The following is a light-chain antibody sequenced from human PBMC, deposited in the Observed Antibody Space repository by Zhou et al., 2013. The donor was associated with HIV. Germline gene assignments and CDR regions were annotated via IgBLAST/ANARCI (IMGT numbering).Light chain of an antibody. Sequence: IQLTQSPSSLSASVGDRVTITCRASQGISSYLAWYQQRPGRAPNLLIYAASTLQSEVPSRFSGSGSGTDFSLTISSLQPEDFATFYCQQLNTYLPLTFGGGTKVEIK. CDR2: AAS. CDR3: QQLNTYLPLT. V-gene: IGKV1-9*01. J-gene: IGKJ4*01. CDR1: QGISSY.